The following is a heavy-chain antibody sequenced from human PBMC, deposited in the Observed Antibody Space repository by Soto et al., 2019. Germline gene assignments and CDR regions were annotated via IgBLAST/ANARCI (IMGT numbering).Heavy chain of an antibody. CDR1: GGSISSYY. CDR2: IYYSGST. V-gene: IGHV4-59*01. J-gene: IGHJ6*03. Sequence: ETLSLTCTVSGGSISSYYWSWIRQPPGKGLEWIGYIYYSGSTNYNPSLKSRVTISVDTSKNQFSLKLRSEDTAVYYCARDRICCQMDYYYMDVWGKGTTVTVSS. CDR3: ARDRICCQMDYYYMDV. D-gene: IGHD2-8*01.